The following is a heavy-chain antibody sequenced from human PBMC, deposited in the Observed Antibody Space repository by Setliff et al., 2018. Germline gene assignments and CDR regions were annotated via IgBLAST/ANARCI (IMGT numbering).Heavy chain of an antibody. V-gene: IGHV1-18*04. CDR2: VSTYNGDT. Sequence: ASVKVSCKASGYMFRSYGINWMRQAPGQGLEWMGWVSTYNGDTKYAQNFRGRVTMTTDISTSTVYMELRTLRSDDTAVYYCARRPIALAGYRKGAFDIWGQGTMVTVSS. J-gene: IGHJ3*02. CDR1: GYMFRSYG. D-gene: IGHD6-19*01. CDR3: ARRPIALAGYRKGAFDI.